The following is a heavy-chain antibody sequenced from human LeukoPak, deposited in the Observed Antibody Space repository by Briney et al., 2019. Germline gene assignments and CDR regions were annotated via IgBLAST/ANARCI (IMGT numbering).Heavy chain of an antibody. CDR3: ARVDLKWDY. J-gene: IGHJ4*02. CDR2: ISSSSSYI. D-gene: IGHD3-3*01. V-gene: IGHV3-21*01. Sequence: GGSLRLSCTASGFLFGDYAMNWVRQAPGKGLEWVSSISSSSSYIYYTDSVKGRFTISRDNAKNSLYLQMNSLRAEDTAVYYCARVDLKWDYWGQGTLVTVSS. CDR1: GFLFGDYA.